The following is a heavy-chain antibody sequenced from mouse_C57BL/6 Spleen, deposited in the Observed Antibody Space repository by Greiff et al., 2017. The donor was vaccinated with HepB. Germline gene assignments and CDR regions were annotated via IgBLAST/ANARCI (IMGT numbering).Heavy chain of an antibody. CDR2: INPYNGDT. D-gene: IGHD2-3*01. V-gene: IGHV1-20*01. J-gene: IGHJ3*01. CDR3: ARSSDGYQFAY. CDR1: GYSFTGYF. Sequence: VQLQQSGPELVKPGDSVKISCKASGYSFTGYFMNWVMQSHGKSLEWIGRINPYNGDTFYNQKFKGKATLTVDKSSSTAHMELRSLTSEDSSVYYCARSSDGYQFAYWGQGTLVTVSA.